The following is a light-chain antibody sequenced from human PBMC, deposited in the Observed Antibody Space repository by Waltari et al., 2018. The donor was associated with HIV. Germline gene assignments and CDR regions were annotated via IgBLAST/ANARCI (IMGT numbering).Light chain of an antibody. Sequence: QTVVTQESSLTVSPGETVSLSCTSSTGTVSSAYSPTWFQQKPRHAPKSLIYNTSYKHSWTPARFSGSLLGGKAALTLSGVRPEDEAEYYCLVSYGGAWVFGGGTSLTV. J-gene: IGLJ3*02. V-gene: IGLV7-43*01. CDR1: TGTVSSAYS. CDR3: LVSYGGAWV. CDR2: NTS.